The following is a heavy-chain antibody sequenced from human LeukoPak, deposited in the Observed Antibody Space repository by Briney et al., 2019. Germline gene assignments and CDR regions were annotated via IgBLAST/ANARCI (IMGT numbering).Heavy chain of an antibody. CDR2: ISSTSGPI. Sequence: GGSLRLSCAASGFTFSSYSMNWVRQAPGKGLEWVSYISSTSGPIYYADSVKGRFTISRDNAKNSLFLQMNSLRAEDTAVYYCAREGHAFDIWGQGTMVTVSP. V-gene: IGHV3-48*04. CDR1: GFTFSSYS. CDR3: AREGHAFDI. J-gene: IGHJ3*02.